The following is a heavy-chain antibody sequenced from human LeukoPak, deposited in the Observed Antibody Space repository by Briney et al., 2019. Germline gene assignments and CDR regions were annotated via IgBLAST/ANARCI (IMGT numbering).Heavy chain of an antibody. CDR2: ISYDGSNK. Sequence: GGSLRLSCAASGFTFSTYTMHWVRQAPGKGLEWVAVISYDGSNKYYAYSVKGRFTISSDSSKNTLYLQMNSLRAEDTAVYYCARDRGQWELLLDFWGQGTLVTVSS. CDR3: ARDRGQWELLLDF. J-gene: IGHJ4*02. D-gene: IGHD1-26*01. CDR1: GFTFSTYT. V-gene: IGHV3-30*04.